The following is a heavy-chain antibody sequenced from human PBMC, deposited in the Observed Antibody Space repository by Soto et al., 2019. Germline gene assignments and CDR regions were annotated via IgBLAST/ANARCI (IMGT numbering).Heavy chain of an antibody. V-gene: IGHV1-18*01. Sequence: QVQLVQSGAEVKKPGASVKVSCKASGYTFSNYGISWVRQAPGQGLEWMGWISAYNGNTNYAQRLQGRVTMTTDTSTSTAYMELRSLRSDDTAVYYCARVSHSYGYGLKYYFDYWGQGTLVTVSS. J-gene: IGHJ4*02. CDR2: ISAYNGNT. CDR1: GYTFSNYG. D-gene: IGHD5-18*01. CDR3: ARVSHSYGYGLKYYFDY.